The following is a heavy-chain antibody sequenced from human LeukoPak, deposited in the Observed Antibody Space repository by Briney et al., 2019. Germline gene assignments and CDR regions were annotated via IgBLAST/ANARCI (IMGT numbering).Heavy chain of an antibody. D-gene: IGHD6-13*01. CDR3: VRDSRYGSGWFEDGLDF. V-gene: IGHV4-59*01. CDR2: INDRGST. J-gene: IGHJ6*02. Sequence: TSEILSLTCTVSGDSLRSYYWSWIRQPPGQGLEWLGHINDRGSTNYNPSLQGRVTISIDTSKNQFSLKVNSVTAADTAVYYCVRDSRYGSGWFEDGLDFWGQGTTVTVSS. CDR1: GDSLRSYY.